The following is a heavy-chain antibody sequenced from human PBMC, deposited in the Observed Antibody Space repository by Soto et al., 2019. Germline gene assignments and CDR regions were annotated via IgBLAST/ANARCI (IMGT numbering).Heavy chain of an antibody. D-gene: IGHD1-20*01. J-gene: IGHJ4*02. CDR1: GFTFSSYG. Sequence: QVQLVESGGGVVQPGRSLRLSCAASGFTFSSYGMHWVRQAPGKGLEWVAVISYDGSNKYYADSVKGRFTISRDNSKNTLYLQMNSLRAEDTAVYYCAKGLIRYNWNELFDYWGQGTLVTVAA. V-gene: IGHV3-30*18. CDR3: AKGLIRYNWNELFDY. CDR2: ISYDGSNK.